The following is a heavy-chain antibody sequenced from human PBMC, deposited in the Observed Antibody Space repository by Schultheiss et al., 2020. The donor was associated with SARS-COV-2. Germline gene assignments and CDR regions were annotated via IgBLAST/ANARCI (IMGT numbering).Heavy chain of an antibody. CDR1: GGSMSSYY. V-gene: IGHV4-59*01. CDR3: ARSIAARPVCWFDP. Sequence: GSLRLSCSVSGGSMSSYYWSWIRQPPGKGLEWIGYIYYSGSTNYNPSLKSRVTMSVDKSKNQFSLKLSSVTAADTAVYYCARSIAARPVCWFDPWGQGTLVTVSS. CDR2: IYYSGST. J-gene: IGHJ5*02. D-gene: IGHD6-6*01.